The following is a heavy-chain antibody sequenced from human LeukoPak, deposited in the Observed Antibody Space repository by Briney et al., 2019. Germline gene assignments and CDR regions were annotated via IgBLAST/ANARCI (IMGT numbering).Heavy chain of an antibody. J-gene: IGHJ4*02. V-gene: IGHV4-34*01. CDR3: AREDYYDSSAHTDC. D-gene: IGHD3-22*01. CDR2: INHSGST. CDR1: GGSFSGYY. Sequence: SETLSLTCAVYGGSFSGYYWSWIRQPPGKGLEWIGEINHSGSTNYNPSLKSRVTISVDTSKNQFSLKLSSVTAADTAVYYCAREDYYDSSAHTDCWGQGTLVTVSS.